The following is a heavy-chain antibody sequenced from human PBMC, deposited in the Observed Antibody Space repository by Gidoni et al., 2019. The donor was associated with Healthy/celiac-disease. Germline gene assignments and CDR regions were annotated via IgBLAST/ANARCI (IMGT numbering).Heavy chain of an antibody. V-gene: IGHV3-53*01. J-gene: IGHJ3*02. CDR1: GFTVSSNY. CDR2: IYSGGST. Sequence: EVQLVESGGGLIQPGGSLRLSCASSGFTVSSNYMSWVRKAPGKGLEWVSVIYSGGSTYYADSVKGRFTISRDNSKNTLYLQMNSLRAEDTAAYYCARFPIAAAGADAFDIWGQGSMVTVSS. D-gene: IGHD6-13*01. CDR3: ARFPIAAAGADAFDI.